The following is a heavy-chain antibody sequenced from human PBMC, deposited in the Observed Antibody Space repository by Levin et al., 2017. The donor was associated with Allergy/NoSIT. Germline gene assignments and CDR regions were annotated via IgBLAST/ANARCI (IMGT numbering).Heavy chain of an antibody. Sequence: PGGSLRLSCTASGFTFGDYAMSWFRQAPGKGLEWVGFIRSKAYGGTTEYAASVKGRFTISRDDSKSIAYLQMNSLKTEDTAVYYCTREGSSNPNDAFDIWGQGTMVTVSS. V-gene: IGHV3-49*03. CDR3: TREGSSNPNDAFDI. CDR2: IRSKAYGGTT. J-gene: IGHJ3*02. D-gene: IGHD1-14*01. CDR1: GFTFGDYA.